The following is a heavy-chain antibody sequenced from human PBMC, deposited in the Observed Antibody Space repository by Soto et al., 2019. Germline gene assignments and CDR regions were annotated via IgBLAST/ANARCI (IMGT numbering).Heavy chain of an antibody. V-gene: IGHV5-51*01. CDR1: GYSFTNYW. D-gene: IGHD4-17*01. CDR2: IYPDDSDT. CDR3: ARGATTGHDY. J-gene: IGHJ4*02. Sequence: PGESLKISCKGSGYSFTNYWIGWVRQIPGKGLEWMGIIYPDDSDTRYSPSVQGQVTISADKSISTAYLHWSSLKASDTAMYYCARGATTGHDYWGQGTLVTVSS.